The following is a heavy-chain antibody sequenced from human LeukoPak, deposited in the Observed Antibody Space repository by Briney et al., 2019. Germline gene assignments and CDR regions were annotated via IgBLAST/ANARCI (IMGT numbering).Heavy chain of an antibody. CDR2: IYHSGST. Sequence: SETLSLTCTVSGGSISSGGYYWSWIRQPPGKGLEWIGYIYHSGSTYYTPSLKSRVTISVDRSKNQFSLELSSLTAADTAVYYCAKDRAAMRITMVRGVAPLYWGQGTLVTVSS. CDR3: AKDRAAMRITMVRGVAPLY. D-gene: IGHD3-10*01. CDR1: GGSISSGGYY. J-gene: IGHJ4*02. V-gene: IGHV4-30-2*01.